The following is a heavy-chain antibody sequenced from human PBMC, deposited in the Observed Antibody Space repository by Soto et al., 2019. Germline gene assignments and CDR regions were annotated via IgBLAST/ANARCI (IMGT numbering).Heavy chain of an antibody. CDR2: INAGNGNT. Sequence: QVQLVQSGAEEKKPGASVKVSCKASGYTFTSYAMHWVRQDPGQRLDWMGWINAGNGNTKYSQKFQGRVTITRDTSASTAYMELSSLRSEDTAVYYCARSIVVVTALHYWGQGTLVTVSS. CDR1: GYTFTSYA. V-gene: IGHV1-3*05. J-gene: IGHJ4*02. CDR3: ARSIVVVTALHY. D-gene: IGHD2-21*02.